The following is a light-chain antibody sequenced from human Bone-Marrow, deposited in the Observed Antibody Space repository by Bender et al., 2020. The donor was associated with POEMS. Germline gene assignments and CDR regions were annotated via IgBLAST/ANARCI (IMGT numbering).Light chain of an antibody. CDR3: SSYTTISTLV. Sequence: QSALTQPASVSGSPGQSITISCTGTSTDVGDFKYVSWYQHHPGKAPKLIIDDVSNRPSGVSNRFSGSKSGKTASLTISGLQAEDEADYYCSSYTTISTLVFGGGTRLTVL. CDR1: STDVGDFKY. V-gene: IGLV2-14*03. CDR2: DVS. J-gene: IGLJ2*01.